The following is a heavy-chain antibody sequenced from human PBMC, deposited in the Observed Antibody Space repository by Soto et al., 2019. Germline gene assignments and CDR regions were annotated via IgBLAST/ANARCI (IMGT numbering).Heavy chain of an antibody. CDR2: IKPDGGAT. CDR1: DFTFRNSW. Sequence: GSLRLSCATSDFTFRNSWISWVRQAPGKGLEWVANIKPDGGATNYVDSVKGRFTISRDNVRNSASLQMNSLRVEDTAVYFCFGGNGGPQWGQGTLVTVS. CDR3: FGGNGGPQ. V-gene: IGHV3-7*03. D-gene: IGHD3-16*01. J-gene: IGHJ4*02.